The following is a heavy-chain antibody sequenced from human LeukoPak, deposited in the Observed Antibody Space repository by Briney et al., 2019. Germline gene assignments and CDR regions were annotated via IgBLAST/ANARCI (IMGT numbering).Heavy chain of an antibody. D-gene: IGHD6-13*01. V-gene: IGHV4-39*01. J-gene: IGHJ4*02. CDR1: GDSIGSSNNY. CDR2: IFYSGST. CDR3: ARRGITYSSSFFAY. Sequence: SETLSLTCTVSGDSIGSSNNYWAWVRQPPGKGLEWLGSIFYSGSTYYNPSLKSRVTISVDTSKNQFSLDLYSVTAADTATYYCARRGITYSSSFFAYWGQGTLVTVTS.